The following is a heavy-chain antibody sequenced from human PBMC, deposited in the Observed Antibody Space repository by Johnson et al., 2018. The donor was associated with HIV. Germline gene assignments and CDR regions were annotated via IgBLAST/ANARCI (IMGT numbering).Heavy chain of an antibody. CDR1: GFTFSRYA. CDR3: ESSSLSWGVDALDM. CDR2: VTGSGGTS. V-gene: IGHV3-23*04. D-gene: IGHD3-16*01. Sequence: VQLVESGGGVVQPGRSLRLSCVASGFTFSRYAMNWVRQAPGKGLEWVSSVTGSGGTSYYADSVKGRFTISRDNSKKTLYLQMNSLRAEDTAVYYCESSSLSWGVDALDMWGQGTMVTVSS. J-gene: IGHJ3*02.